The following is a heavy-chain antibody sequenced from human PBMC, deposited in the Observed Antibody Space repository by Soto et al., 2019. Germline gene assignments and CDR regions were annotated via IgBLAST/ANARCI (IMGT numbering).Heavy chain of an antibody. CDR3: ARLYCGGDCYDYGMDV. D-gene: IGHD2-21*02. V-gene: IGHV5-10-1*01. CDR2: IDPSDSYT. Sequence: GESLKISCKGSGYSFTSYWISWVRQMPGKGLEWMGRIDPSDSYTNYSPSFQGHVTISADKSISTAYLQWSSLKASDTAMYYCARLYCGGDCYDYGMDVWGQRTTVTVSS. CDR1: GYSFTSYW. J-gene: IGHJ6*02.